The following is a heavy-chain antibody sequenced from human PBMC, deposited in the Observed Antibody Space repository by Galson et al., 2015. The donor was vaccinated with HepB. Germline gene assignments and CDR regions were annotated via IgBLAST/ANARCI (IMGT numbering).Heavy chain of an antibody. CDR2: ISTYTGDT. Sequence: SVKVSCKASGYTFTRYGISWVRQAPGQGLEWMGWISTYTGDTKYAQKVQGRVTMTTDTSASTAYMELRSLRSDDTAVYYCARHSSVYYDNYRYFQHWGQGTLVTVSS. CDR1: GYTFTRYG. CDR3: ARHSSVYYDNYRYFQH. J-gene: IGHJ1*01. D-gene: IGHD3-22*01. V-gene: IGHV1-18*01.